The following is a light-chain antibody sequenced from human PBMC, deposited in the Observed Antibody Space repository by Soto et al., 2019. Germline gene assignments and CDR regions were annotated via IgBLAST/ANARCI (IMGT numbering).Light chain of an antibody. Sequence: DIQMTQSPSSLSASVGDRVTITCRASQTISTYLNWYQQKPGKAPKLLIYAASSLQSGVPSRFSGSGSGTDFTLTISSLQPEDFANYYCQQSYSAFPTFGGGTKVEIK. V-gene: IGKV1-39*01. CDR2: AAS. CDR3: QQSYSAFPT. J-gene: IGKJ4*01. CDR1: QTISTY.